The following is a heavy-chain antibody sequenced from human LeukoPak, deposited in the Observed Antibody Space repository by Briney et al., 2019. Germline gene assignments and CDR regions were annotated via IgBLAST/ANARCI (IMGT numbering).Heavy chain of an antibody. J-gene: IGHJ4*02. Sequence: PGGSLRLSCAVSGFTFRTYSMNWVRQAPGKGLEWISFIKSSSNTIYYADSVKGRFTISRDNAKNSLYLQMNSLRAEDTAVYYCARGPGRSSFDYWGQGALVTVSS. CDR1: GFTFRTYS. V-gene: IGHV3-48*04. CDR3: ARGPGRSSFDY. CDR2: IKSSSNTI. D-gene: IGHD6-13*01.